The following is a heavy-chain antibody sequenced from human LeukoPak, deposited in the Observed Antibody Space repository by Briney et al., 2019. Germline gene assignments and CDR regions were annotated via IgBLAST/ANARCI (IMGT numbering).Heavy chain of an antibody. Sequence: SETLSLTCAVYGGSFSGYYWSWIRQPPGKGLEWIGEINNSGSTNYNQSLKSRVTISVDTSKNQISLKLSSVTAADTAVYYCARGYYDFWSGLSGIWFDPWGQGTLVTVSS. CDR3: ARGYYDFWSGLSGIWFDP. J-gene: IGHJ5*02. CDR1: GGSFSGYY. D-gene: IGHD3-3*01. CDR2: INNSGST. V-gene: IGHV4-34*01.